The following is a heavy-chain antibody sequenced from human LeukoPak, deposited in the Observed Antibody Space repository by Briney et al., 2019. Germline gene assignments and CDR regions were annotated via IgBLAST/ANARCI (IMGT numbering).Heavy chain of an antibody. Sequence: PGGSLRLSCAASGFTFSSYWMSWVRQAPGKGLEWVAKIKQDGSEKYYVDSVKGRFTIARDNAKNSLYLQMNSLRAEDTAVYYCAKDPNSSGWNYYFDYWGQGTLVTVSS. CDR3: AKDPNSSGWNYYFDY. J-gene: IGHJ4*02. CDR2: IKQDGSEK. V-gene: IGHV3-7*03. CDR1: GFTFSSYW. D-gene: IGHD6-19*01.